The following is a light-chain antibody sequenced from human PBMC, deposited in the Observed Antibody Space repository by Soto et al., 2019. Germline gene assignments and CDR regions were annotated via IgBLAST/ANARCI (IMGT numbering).Light chain of an antibody. CDR3: QQRSNWPPIT. Sequence: EIVLTQAPGTLSLSPGERATLSCRASQSVASRNLAWYQQKSGQAPRLLIYDASNRATGVPARFSGSGSGTDFTLTISSLEPEDFGVYYCQQRSNWPPITFGQGTRLEIK. CDR1: QSVASRN. CDR2: DAS. J-gene: IGKJ5*01. V-gene: IGKV3-11*01.